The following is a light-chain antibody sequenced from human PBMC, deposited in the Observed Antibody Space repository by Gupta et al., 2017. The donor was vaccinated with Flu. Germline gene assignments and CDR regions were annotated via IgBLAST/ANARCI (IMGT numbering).Light chain of an antibody. Sequence: QSALTQPASVSGSPGQSITISCTGTSSDVGAYNYVSWYQQHPGKAPKLMIYEVSNRPSGVSNRFSGSKSGNTASLTISGLQAEDEDDYYCSSYTSTSTWVFGGGTKLTVL. J-gene: IGLJ3*02. CDR2: EVS. CDR1: SSDVGAYNY. CDR3: SSYTSTSTWV. V-gene: IGLV2-14*01.